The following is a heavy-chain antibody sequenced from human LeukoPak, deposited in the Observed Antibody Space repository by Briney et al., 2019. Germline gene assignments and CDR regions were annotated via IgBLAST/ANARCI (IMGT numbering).Heavy chain of an antibody. CDR2: INYIGST. J-gene: IGHJ4*02. CDR1: GGSISSSSYY. V-gene: IGHV4-39*01. Sequence: PSETLSLTCTVSGGSISSSSYYWGWIRQPPGKGLEWIGNINYIGSTAYNPSLKSRATMSVDTSKNQFSLKMTSVTAADTAVYYCARLSKGRYFDYVFDYWGQGTLVTVSS. D-gene: IGHD3-9*01. CDR3: ARLSKGRYFDYVFDY.